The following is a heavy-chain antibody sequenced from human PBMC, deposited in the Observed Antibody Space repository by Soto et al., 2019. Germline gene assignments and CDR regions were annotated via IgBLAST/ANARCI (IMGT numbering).Heavy chain of an antibody. V-gene: IGHV4-39*01. CDR1: GGSMSFSNYH. CDR2: SGTT. Sequence: SETLSLTCTVSGGSMSFSNYHWTWIRQSPGKGPEWIGSGTTSYNPSLKSRVTIFVDTSQSQFSLKMHPVTAADTAVYYCATYGGDTGHFDYWGQGIMVTVSS. CDR3: ATYGGDTGHFDY. D-gene: IGHD4-17*01. J-gene: IGHJ4*02.